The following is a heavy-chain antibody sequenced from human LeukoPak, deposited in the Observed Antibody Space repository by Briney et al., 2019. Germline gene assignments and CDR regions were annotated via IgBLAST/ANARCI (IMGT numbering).Heavy chain of an antibody. J-gene: IGHJ4*02. Sequence: GGSLRLSCAASGFTLSSYTMNWVRQAPGKGLEWVTSISSSSSYIYYADSVKGRFTISRHNAKNSLFLQMNSLRAEDSAVYYCARDGSGYSDPVDSWGQGTLVTVSS. CDR3: ARDGSGYSDPVDS. CDR2: ISSSSSYI. D-gene: IGHD3-22*01. CDR1: GFTLSSYT. V-gene: IGHV3-21*01.